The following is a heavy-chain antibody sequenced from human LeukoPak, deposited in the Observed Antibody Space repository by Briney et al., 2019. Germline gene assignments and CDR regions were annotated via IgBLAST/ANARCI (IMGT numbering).Heavy chain of an antibody. CDR3: ANTHFIISNYFDY. V-gene: IGHV4-34*01. D-gene: IGHD3-3*02. CDR2: INPSGRT. CDR1: GGSFNGYY. J-gene: IGHJ4*02. Sequence: SETLSLTCTVYGGSFNGYYWSWIRQPPGKGLEWIGEINPSGRTTYISSLKSRVTISVDPSKDQFSLKLGSVTAADTAVYYCANTHFIISNYFDYWGQGTLVTVSS.